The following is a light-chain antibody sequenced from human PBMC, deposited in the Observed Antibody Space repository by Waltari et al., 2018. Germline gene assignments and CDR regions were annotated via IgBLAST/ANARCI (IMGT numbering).Light chain of an antibody. CDR1: QSISSY. CDR2: AAS. CDR3: QQSYSTPRYT. V-gene: IGKV1-39*01. Sequence: DIQMTQSPSSLSASVGDRVTITCRASQSISSYLNWYQQKPVKAPKLLIDAASSLQSGVPSRFGGSGSGTDFTLTISSLQPEDFATYYCQQSYSTPRYTFGQGTKLEIK. J-gene: IGKJ2*01.